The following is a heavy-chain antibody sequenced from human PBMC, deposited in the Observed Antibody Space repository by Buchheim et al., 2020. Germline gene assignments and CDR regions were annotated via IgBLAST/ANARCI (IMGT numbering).Heavy chain of an antibody. CDR3: ARHSPGIAAAALDY. V-gene: IGHV4-39*01. CDR1: GGSISSSSYY. D-gene: IGHD6-13*01. J-gene: IGHJ4*02. Sequence: QLQLQESGPGLVKPSETLSLTCTVSGGSISSSSYYWGWIRQPPGKGLEWIRSIYYSGSTYYNPSLKSRVTISVDTSKNQFSLKLSSVTAADTAVYYCARHSPGIAAAALDYWGQGTL. CDR2: IYYSGST.